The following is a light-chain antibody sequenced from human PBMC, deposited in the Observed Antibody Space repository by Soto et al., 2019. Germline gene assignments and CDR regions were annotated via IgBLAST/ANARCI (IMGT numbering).Light chain of an antibody. CDR1: SPNIGAGYD. CDR2: GNS. CDR3: QSYDSSLSGWV. Sequence: VVTQPPSVSGAPGQRVTISCTGSSPNIGAGYDVHWYQQLPGTAPKLLIDGNSNRPSGVPDRFSGSRSGTSASLAITGVQTEDEADYYCQSYDSSLSGWVFGGGTKLTVL. V-gene: IGLV1-40*01. J-gene: IGLJ3*02.